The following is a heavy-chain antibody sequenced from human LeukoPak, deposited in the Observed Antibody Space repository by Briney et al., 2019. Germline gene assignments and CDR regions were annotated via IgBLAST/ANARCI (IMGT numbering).Heavy chain of an antibody. Sequence: PSETLSLTCTVSGFSINTVYYWSWIRQPPGMAPEWIGSVFRRGNAYYNSSLKSRVTISVDASKNQFSLTLHSMTAADTAVYYCARARLPHGVTIHYWGQGILVAVCS. D-gene: IGHD2-21*02. CDR2: VFRRGNA. CDR3: ARARLPHGVTIHY. V-gene: IGHV4-38-2*02. J-gene: IGHJ4*02. CDR1: GFSINTVYY.